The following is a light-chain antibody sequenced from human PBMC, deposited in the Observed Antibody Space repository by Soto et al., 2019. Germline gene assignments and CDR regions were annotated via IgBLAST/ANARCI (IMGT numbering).Light chain of an antibody. Sequence: NGLSQSPGTLSLSTGERATLSCRASQSVSNNYLAWYQQKPGQAPRLLIYGASNRATGIPDRFSGSGSGTEFTLTISRLEPEDFAVYYCQQYGSSGTFGQGTKVDI. CDR2: GAS. CDR1: QSVSNNY. J-gene: IGKJ1*01. V-gene: IGKV3-20*01. CDR3: QQYGSSGT.